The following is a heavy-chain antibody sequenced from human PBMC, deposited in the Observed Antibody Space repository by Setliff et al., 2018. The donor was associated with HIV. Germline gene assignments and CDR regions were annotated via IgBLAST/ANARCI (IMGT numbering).Heavy chain of an antibody. Sequence: SVKVSCKASGGTFSSYAISWVRQAPGQGLEWMGGIIPIFGTANYAQKFQGRVTITTDESTSTAYMGLSSLRAEDMAVYYCARSHDYGDDRRLDYWGQGTLVTVSS. J-gene: IGHJ4*02. CDR3: ARSHDYGDDRRLDY. CDR1: GGTFSSYA. D-gene: IGHD4-17*01. CDR2: IIPIFGTA. V-gene: IGHV1-69*05.